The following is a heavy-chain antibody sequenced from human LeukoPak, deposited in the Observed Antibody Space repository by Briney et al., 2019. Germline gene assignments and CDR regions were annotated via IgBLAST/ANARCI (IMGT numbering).Heavy chain of an antibody. V-gene: IGHV1-69*04. D-gene: IGHD6-19*01. CDR2: IIPILGIA. CDR3: ASSSSGWEQRAPFDY. CDR1: GGTFSSYA. J-gene: IGHJ4*02. Sequence: SVKVSCKASGGTFSSYAISWVRQAPGQGLEWMGRIIPILGIANYAQKFQGRVTITADKSTSTAYMELSSLRSEDTAVYYCASSSSGWEQRAPFDYWGQGTQVTVSS.